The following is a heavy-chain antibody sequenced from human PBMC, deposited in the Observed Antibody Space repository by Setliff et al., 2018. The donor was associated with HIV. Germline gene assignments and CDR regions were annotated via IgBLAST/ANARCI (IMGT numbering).Heavy chain of an antibody. J-gene: IGHJ5*02. CDR2: ISANGGAS. V-gene: IGHV3-23*01. D-gene: IGHD2-15*01. CDR3: AGDHGDWWWFFDP. Sequence: PGGSLRLSCAASGFPFDRSAMTWVRQAPGKGPECVSVISANGGASKYADSVAGRFTISRDNSKNTLYLQMERLRAEDTAVYYCAGDHGDWWWFFDPWGQGTRVTVSS. CDR1: GFPFDRSA.